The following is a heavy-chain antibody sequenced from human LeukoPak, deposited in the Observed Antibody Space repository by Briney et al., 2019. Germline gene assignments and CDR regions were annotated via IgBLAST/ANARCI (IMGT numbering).Heavy chain of an antibody. CDR3: ARDGGPGTYYYDSSGYYYTEYYYGMDV. CDR1: GGTFSSYA. D-gene: IGHD3-22*01. CDR2: IIPILGIA. Sequence: SVKVSCKASGGTFSSYAISWVRQAPGQGLEWMGRIIPILGIANYAQKFQGRVTITADKSTSTAYMELSSLRSEDTAVYYCARDGGPGTYYYDSSGYYYTEYYYGMDVWGQGTTVTVSS. J-gene: IGHJ6*02. V-gene: IGHV1-69*04.